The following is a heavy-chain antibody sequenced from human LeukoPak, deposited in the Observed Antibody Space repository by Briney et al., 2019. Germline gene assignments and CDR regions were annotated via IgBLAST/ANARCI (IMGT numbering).Heavy chain of an antibody. J-gene: IGHJ3*02. CDR3: ARDSFDTSTYYGAFDI. Sequence: GGSLRLSCAASGFTFSDYYMSWIRQAPGKGLERVSYISSSGSTIYYADSVKGRFTISRDNAKNSLYLQMNSLRAEDTAVYYCARDSFDTSTYYGAFDIWGQGTVVTVSS. V-gene: IGHV3-11*04. D-gene: IGHD3-22*01. CDR2: ISSSGSTI. CDR1: GFTFSDYY.